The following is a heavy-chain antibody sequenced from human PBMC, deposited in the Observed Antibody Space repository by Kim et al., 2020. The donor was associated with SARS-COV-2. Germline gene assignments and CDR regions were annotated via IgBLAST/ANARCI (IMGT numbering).Heavy chain of an antibody. V-gene: IGHV5-51*01. CDR2: YPGDSDT. CDR3: ARIGDY. J-gene: IGHJ4*02. D-gene: IGHD2-15*01. Sequence: YPGDSDTRYVPSFQGQVTIAADKSISTAYLQRSSLKASDTAMYYCARIGDYWGQGTLVTVSS.